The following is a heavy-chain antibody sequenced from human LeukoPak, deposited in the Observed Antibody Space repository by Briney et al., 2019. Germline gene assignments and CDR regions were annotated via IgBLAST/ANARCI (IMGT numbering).Heavy chain of an antibody. D-gene: IGHD3-22*01. CDR3: ARGYYYDSSGYYYTGAFDI. CDR1: GGSISSYY. CDR2: IYTSGST. V-gene: IGHV4-4*07. Sequence: SETLSLTCTVSGGSISSYYWSWIRQPAGKGLEWIGRIYTSGSTNYNPSLKSRVTMSVDTSKNQLSLKLSSVTAADTAVYYCARGYYYDSSGYYYTGAFDIWGQGTMVTVSS. J-gene: IGHJ3*02.